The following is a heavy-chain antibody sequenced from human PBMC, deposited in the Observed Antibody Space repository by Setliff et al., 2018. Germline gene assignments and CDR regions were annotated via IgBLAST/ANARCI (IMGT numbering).Heavy chain of an antibody. D-gene: IGHD6-19*01. J-gene: IGHJ4*02. CDR2: IHPSGGST. V-gene: IGHV1-46*01. Sequence: ASVKVSCKASAFTKYYVHWVRQAPGQGLEWMGIIHPSGGSTTYAQKFQGRVTMTTDTSTSTAYMELRGLSSDDTAVYYCARAPSSIGVGGSLLHWGQGTLVTVSS. CDR1: AFTKYY. CDR3: ARAPSSIGVGGSLLH.